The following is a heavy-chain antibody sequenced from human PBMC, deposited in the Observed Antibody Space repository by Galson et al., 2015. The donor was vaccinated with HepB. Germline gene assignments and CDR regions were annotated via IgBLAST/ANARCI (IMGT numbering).Heavy chain of an antibody. Sequence: SVKVSCKASGYTFTSYDINWVRQATGQGLEWMGWMNPNSGNTGYAQKFQGRVTMTWDTSISTAHMELTGLRSEDTAVYYCARLTARPALGLVDYWGQGTLVTVSS. D-gene: IGHD5-18*01. V-gene: IGHV1-8*01. J-gene: IGHJ4*02. CDR3: ARLTARPALGLVDY. CDR2: MNPNSGNT. CDR1: GYTFTSYD.